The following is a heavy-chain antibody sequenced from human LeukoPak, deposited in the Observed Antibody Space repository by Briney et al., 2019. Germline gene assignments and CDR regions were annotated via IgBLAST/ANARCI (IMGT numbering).Heavy chain of an antibody. Sequence: GGSLRLSCAASGFTFSNYWMHWVRQAPGKGLVWVSRINTDGSTTNYADSVKGRFTISRDNAKNTLYLQMNSLRAEDTAVYYCAIAVSTSLRSTAYWGQGTLVTVSS. CDR1: GFTFSNYW. V-gene: IGHV3-74*01. CDR3: AIAVSTSLRSTAY. CDR2: INTDGSTT. J-gene: IGHJ4*02. D-gene: IGHD1-1*01.